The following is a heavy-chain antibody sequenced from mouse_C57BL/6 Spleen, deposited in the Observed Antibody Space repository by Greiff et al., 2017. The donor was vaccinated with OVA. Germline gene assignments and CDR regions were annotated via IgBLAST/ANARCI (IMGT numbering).Heavy chain of an antibody. J-gene: IGHJ2*01. CDR1: GYSFTGYY. CDR3: ARDDYYGSRGDY. V-gene: IGHV1-42*01. Sequence: VQLQQSGPELVKPGASVKISCKASGYSFTGYYMNWVKQSPEKSLEWIGEINPSTGGTTYNQKFKAKATLTVDKSSSTAYMQLKSLTSEDSAVYYCARDDYYGSRGDYWGQGTTLTVSS. D-gene: IGHD1-1*01. CDR2: INPSTGGT.